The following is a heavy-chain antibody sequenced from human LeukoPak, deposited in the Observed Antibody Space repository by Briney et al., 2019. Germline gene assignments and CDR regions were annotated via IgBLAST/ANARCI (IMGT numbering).Heavy chain of an antibody. CDR1: GGSFSGYY. J-gene: IGHJ5*02. D-gene: IGHD5-12*01. CDR3: ARGGHSGYGRFDP. Sequence: SETLSLTCAVYGGSFSGYYWSWIRQPPGKGLEWIGEINHSGSTNYNPSLKSRVTISVDTSKNQFSLKLSSVTAADTAVYYCARGGHSGYGRFDPWGQGTLVTVSS. V-gene: IGHV4-34*01. CDR2: INHSGST.